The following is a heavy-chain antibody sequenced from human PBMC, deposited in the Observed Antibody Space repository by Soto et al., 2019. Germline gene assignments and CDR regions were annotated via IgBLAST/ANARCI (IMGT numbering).Heavy chain of an antibody. CDR2: IVVGSGST. CDR1: GLTFSSSA. CDR3: AAPPNRDAYNYGY. J-gene: IGHJ4*02. Sequence: VKVSCKASGLTFSSSAVQWVRQARGQRLEWIGWIVVGSGSTKYAQQFQERVTITRDMSTSAAYMELSSLRSEDTAVYYCAAPPNRDAYNYGYWGQGTLVTVSS. V-gene: IGHV1-58*01. D-gene: IGHD5-12*01.